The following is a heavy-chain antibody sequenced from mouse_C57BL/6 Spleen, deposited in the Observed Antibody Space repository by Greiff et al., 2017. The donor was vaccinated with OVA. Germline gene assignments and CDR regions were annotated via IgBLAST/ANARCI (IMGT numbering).Heavy chain of an antibody. CDR2: IDPETGGT. CDR1: GYTFTDYE. J-gene: IGHJ2*01. CDR3: TRGDYYGSRVDY. Sequence: QVQLQQSGAELVRPGASVTLSCKASGYTFTDYEMHWVKQTPVHGLEWIGAIDPETGGTAYNQKFKGKAILTADKSSSTAYMELRSLTSEDSAVYYCTRGDYYGSRVDYWGQGTTLTVSS. D-gene: IGHD1-1*01. V-gene: IGHV1-15*01.